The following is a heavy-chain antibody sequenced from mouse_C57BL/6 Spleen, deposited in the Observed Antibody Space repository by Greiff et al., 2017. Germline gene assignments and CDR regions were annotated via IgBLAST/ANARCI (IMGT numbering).Heavy chain of an antibody. CDR3: SRGCEGSSFADDY. D-gene: IGHD1-3*01. Sequence: VQLPQPGAELAKPGASVKLSCKASGSTFTSYGISWVTQSTGQGLEWIGNIYPRSGGTYYNEKFKSKATLTADKSASTASMQRSSLTSEDSAVYYCSRGCEGSSFADDYWGQGAAVTVS. J-gene: IGHJ4*01. V-gene: IGHV1-81*01. CDR2: IYPRSGGT. CDR1: GSTFTSYG.